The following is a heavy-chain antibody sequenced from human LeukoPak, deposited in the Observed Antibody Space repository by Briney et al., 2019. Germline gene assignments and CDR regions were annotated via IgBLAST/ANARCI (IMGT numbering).Heavy chain of an antibody. D-gene: IGHD6-13*01. CDR2: IYTSGST. Sequence: PPQTLSLTCTVSGGSISSGSNYWSWIRQPAGKGLEWIGRIYTSGSTNYNPSLKSRVTISVDTSKNQFSLKLSSVTAADTAVYYCAREGDSSPSGGDFDYWGQGTLVTVSS. CDR1: GGSISSGSNY. CDR3: AREGDSSPSGGDFDY. V-gene: IGHV4-61*02. J-gene: IGHJ4*02.